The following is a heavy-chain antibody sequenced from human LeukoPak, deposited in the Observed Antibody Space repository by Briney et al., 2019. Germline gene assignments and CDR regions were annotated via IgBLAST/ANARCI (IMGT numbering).Heavy chain of an antibody. CDR2: INPNSGGT. CDR1: GYTFTGYY. V-gene: IGHV1-2*02. J-gene: IGHJ4*02. D-gene: IGHD1-14*01. Sequence: ASVKVSCKASGYTFTGYYMHWVRQAPGQGLEWMGWINPNSGGTNYAQKFQGRVTMTRDTSISTAYMELSRLRSDDTAVYYCARDQGSIILGYFDYWGQGTLVTVSS. CDR3: ARDQGSIILGYFDY.